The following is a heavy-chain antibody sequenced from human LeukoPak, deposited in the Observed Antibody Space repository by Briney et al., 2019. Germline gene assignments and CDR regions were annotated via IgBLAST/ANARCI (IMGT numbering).Heavy chain of an antibody. D-gene: IGHD3-10*02. Sequence: SETLSLTCTVSGGPISPYYWSWIRQPPGKGLEWLGYIHYSGNTDYNPSLKSRVAISVDTSKNQFSLKLSSVTAADTAVYYCARSTGSTMFIDYWGQGTLVTVSS. CDR1: GGPISPYY. J-gene: IGHJ4*02. CDR3: ARSTGSTMFIDY. CDR2: IHYSGNT. V-gene: IGHV4-59*01.